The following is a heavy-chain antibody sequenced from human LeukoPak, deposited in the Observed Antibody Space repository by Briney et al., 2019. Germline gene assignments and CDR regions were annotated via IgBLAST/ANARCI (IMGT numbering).Heavy chain of an antibody. D-gene: IGHD5-12*01. CDR1: GGSISSGGYS. J-gene: IGHJ4*02. CDR3: ARVPRYSGYDSPVS. CDR2: INHSGST. Sequence: KPSETLSLTCAVSGGSISSGGYSWSWIRQPPGKGLEWIGEINHSGSTNYNPSLKSRVTISVDTSKNQFSLKLSSVTAADTAVYYCARVPRYSGYDSPVSWGQGTLVTVSS. V-gene: IGHV4-34*01.